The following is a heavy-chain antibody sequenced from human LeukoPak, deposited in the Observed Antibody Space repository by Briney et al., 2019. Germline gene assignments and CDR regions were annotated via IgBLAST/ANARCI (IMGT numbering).Heavy chain of an antibody. J-gene: IGHJ4*02. CDR1: GFTFSSYS. D-gene: IGHD6-13*01. CDR3: ARGLLVAAAGIHYFDY. V-gene: IGHV3-21*01. CDR2: ISSSSSYI. Sequence: PGGSLRLSCAASGFTFSSYSMNWVRQAPGKGLEWVSSISSSSSYIYYADSVKGRFTISRDNAKNSLYLQMNSLRAEDTAVYYCARGLLVAAAGIHYFDYWGQGTLVTVSS.